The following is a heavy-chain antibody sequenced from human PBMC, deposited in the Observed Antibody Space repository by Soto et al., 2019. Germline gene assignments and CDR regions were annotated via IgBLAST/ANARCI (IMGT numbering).Heavy chain of an antibody. J-gene: IGHJ4*02. V-gene: IGHV1-3*01. CDR3: TRDEAGYTNRGDFDY. D-gene: IGHD6-13*01. Sequence: QVQLVQSGAEVKKPGASVKVSCKASGYTFTTYAIHWVRQAPGQRPEWMGWINAANGNTKYSQKFQGRVSITRDTSANTGYMELSSLTSEDTAIFYCTRDEAGYTNRGDFDYWGQGTQVTVSS. CDR2: INAANGNT. CDR1: GYTFTTYA.